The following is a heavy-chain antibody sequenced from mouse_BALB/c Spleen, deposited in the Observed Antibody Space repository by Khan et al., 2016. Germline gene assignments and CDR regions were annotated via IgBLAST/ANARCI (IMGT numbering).Heavy chain of an antibody. CDR3: ARSCNYFDY. V-gene: IGHV3-2*02. Sequence: EVQLQESGPGLVKPSQSLSLTCTVTGYSITSAYAWNWFRQFPGNKLEWIGYISSSGLTSFNPSLKSRISITRDTSKNQFFLQLNSVTTEDTATYYCARSCNYFDYWGQGTTLTVSS. CDR2: ISSSGLT. J-gene: IGHJ2*01. CDR1: GYSITSAYA.